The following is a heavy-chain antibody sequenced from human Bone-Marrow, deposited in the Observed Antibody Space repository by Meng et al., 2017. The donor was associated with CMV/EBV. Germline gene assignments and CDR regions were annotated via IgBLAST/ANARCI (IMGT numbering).Heavy chain of an antibody. Sequence: ASVKVFCKASGYTFSSYEINWVRQAPGQGLEWMGWVSAYNGNTNYAQQFQGRVTMNTDTSTSTGYMELRSLRSDDAAVYYCARGIGSSSWFDYWGQGTLVTVSS. CDR3: ARGIGSSSWFDY. CDR2: VSAYNGNT. CDR1: GYTFSSYE. V-gene: IGHV1-18*01. J-gene: IGHJ4*02. D-gene: IGHD6-6*01.